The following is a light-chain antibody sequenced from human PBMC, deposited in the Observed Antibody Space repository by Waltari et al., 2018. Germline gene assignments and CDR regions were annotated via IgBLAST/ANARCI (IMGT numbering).Light chain of an antibody. V-gene: IGLV2-14*03. CDR3: NSYTSGRTWV. CDR2: DVN. Sequence: WFLHHPGKAPKLMIRDVNERPSGVSSRFSGSKSGNTASLTISGLQAEDEAIYYCNSYTSGRTWVFGGGTRLTVL. J-gene: IGLJ3*02.